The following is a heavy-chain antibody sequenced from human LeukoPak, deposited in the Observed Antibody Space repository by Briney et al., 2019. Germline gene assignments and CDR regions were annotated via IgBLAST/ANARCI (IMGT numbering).Heavy chain of an antibody. V-gene: IGHV3-7*01. CDR2: IKQDGSEK. D-gene: IGHD3-22*01. Sequence: PGGSLRLSCAASGFTFSSYWMSWVRQAPGKGLEWVANIKQDGSEKYYVDSVKGRFTISRDNAKNSLYLQMNSLRAEDTAVYYCAREWAYYYDSSEGAFDIWGQGTMVTVSS. CDR1: GFTFSSYW. CDR3: AREWAYYYDSSEGAFDI. J-gene: IGHJ3*02.